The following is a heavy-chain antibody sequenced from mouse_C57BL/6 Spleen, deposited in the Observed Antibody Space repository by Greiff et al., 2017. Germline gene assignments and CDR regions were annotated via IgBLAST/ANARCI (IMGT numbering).Heavy chain of an antibody. Sequence: VQLKESGAELVKPGASVKLSCTASGFNIKDYYMHWVKQRTEQGLEWIGRIDPEDGETKYAPTFQGKATIPADKSSNTAYLQLSSLTSEDTAVYYCARPYGSSYWYFDVWGTGTTVTVSS. CDR1: GFNIKDYY. CDR3: ARPYGSSYWYFDV. J-gene: IGHJ1*03. D-gene: IGHD1-1*01. CDR2: IDPEDGET. V-gene: IGHV14-2*01.